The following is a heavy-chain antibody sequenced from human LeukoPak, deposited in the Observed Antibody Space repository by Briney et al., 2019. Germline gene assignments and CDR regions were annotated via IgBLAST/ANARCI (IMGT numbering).Heavy chain of an antibody. D-gene: IGHD3-22*01. CDR1: GFTLSSYS. CDR2: ISSSSSYI. V-gene: IGHV3-21*01. CDR3: ATAPHYDSSGYYYVRYYFDY. J-gene: IGHJ4*02. Sequence: GGSLRLSCAASGFTLSSYSMNWVRQAPGKGLEWVSSISSSSSYIYYADSVKGRFTISRDNAKNSLYLQMNSLRAEDTAVYYCATAPHYDSSGYYYVRYYFDYWGQGTLVTVSS.